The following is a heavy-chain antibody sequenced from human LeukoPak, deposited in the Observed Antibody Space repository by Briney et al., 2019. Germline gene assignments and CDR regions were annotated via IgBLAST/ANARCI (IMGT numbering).Heavy chain of an antibody. V-gene: IGHV3-66*01. Sequence: PGGSLRLSCAASGFTVSSNYMSWVRQAPGKGLEWVSVIYSGGSTYYADSVKGRFTISRDNSKNTLYLQMNSLRAEDTAVYYRARDNPNHPPRYFDYWGQGTLVTVSS. CDR3: ARDNPNHPPRYFDY. CDR1: GFTVSSNY. D-gene: IGHD1-14*01. J-gene: IGHJ4*02. CDR2: IYSGGST.